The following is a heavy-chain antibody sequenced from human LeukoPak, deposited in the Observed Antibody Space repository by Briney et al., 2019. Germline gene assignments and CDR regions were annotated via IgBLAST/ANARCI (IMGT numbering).Heavy chain of an antibody. CDR3: ARGGTAMVRDYYYYGMDV. D-gene: IGHD5-18*01. CDR2: ISSSSSYI. V-gene: IGHV3-21*01. CDR1: GFTFSSYS. J-gene: IGHJ6*02. Sequence: GGSLRLSCAASGFTFSSYSMNWVRQAPRKGLEWVSSISSSSSYIYYADSVKGRFTISRDNAKNSLYLQMNSLRAEDTAVYCCARGGTAMVRDYYYYGMDVWGQGTTVTVSS.